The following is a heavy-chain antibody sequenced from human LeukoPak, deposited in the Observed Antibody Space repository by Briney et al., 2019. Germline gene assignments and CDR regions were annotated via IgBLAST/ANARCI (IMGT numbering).Heavy chain of an antibody. CDR2: IYYSGST. D-gene: IGHD6-19*01. CDR1: GGSISSGDYY. CDR3: ARVPSSGPTSHAFDY. V-gene: IGHV4-30-4*01. J-gene: IGHJ4*02. Sequence: SETLSLTCTVSGGSISSGDYYWSWIRQPPGKGLEWIGYIYYSGSTNYNPSLKSRVTMSVDTSKNQFSLNLRSVTAADTAVYYCARVPSSGPTSHAFDYWGQGTLVTVSS.